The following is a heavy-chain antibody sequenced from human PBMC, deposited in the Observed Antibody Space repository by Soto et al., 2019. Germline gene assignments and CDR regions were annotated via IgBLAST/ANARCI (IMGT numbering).Heavy chain of an antibody. D-gene: IGHD2-2*01. CDR1: GGSISSGGYY. CDR3: ARGRYQNFDY. CDR2: IYYSGST. V-gene: IGHV4-31*03. Sequence: SETLSLTCTVSGGSISSGGYYWSWIRQHPGKGLEWIGYIYYSGSTYYNPPLKSRVTISVDTSKNQFSLKLSSVTAADTAVYYCARGRYQNFDYWGQGTLVTVSS. J-gene: IGHJ4*02.